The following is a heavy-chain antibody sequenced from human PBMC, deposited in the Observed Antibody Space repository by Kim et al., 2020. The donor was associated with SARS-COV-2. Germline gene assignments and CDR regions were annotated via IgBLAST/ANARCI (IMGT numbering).Heavy chain of an antibody. CDR3: AKDNQYGSGSYSFAFDI. V-gene: IGHV3-30*18. D-gene: IGHD3-10*01. CDR2: ISYDGSNK. Sequence: GGSLRLSCAASGFTFSSYGMHWVRQAPGKGLEWVAVISYDGSNKYYADSVKGRFTISRDNSKNTLYLQMNSLRAEDTAVYYCAKDNQYGSGSYSFAFDIWGQGTMVTVSS. CDR1: GFTFSSYG. J-gene: IGHJ3*02.